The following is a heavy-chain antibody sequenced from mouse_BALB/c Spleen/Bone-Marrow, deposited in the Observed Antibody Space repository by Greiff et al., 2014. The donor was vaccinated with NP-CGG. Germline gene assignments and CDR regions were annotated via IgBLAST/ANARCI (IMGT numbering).Heavy chain of an antibody. Sequence: QVQLKESGPELVKPGASVKMSCKASGYTFTSYYIHWVKQRPGQGLEWIGWFYPGDGSAKYHEKFKDKTTLTADKSSSTAYMLLSSLTSEDSAIYFCARWRYPYAMDYWGQGTSVTVSS. CDR2: FYPGDGSA. J-gene: IGHJ4*01. D-gene: IGHD5-1-1*01. CDR1: GYTFTSYY. V-gene: IGHV1S56*01. CDR3: ARWRYPYAMDY.